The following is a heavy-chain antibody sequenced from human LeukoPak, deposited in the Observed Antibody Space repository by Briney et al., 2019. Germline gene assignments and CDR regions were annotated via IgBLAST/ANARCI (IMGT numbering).Heavy chain of an antibody. CDR2: ISYDGNNK. V-gene: IGHV3-30*03. D-gene: IGHD2-2*01. J-gene: IGHJ4*02. CDR3: ARDTAANLSH. CDR1: GFTFSTCG. Sequence: GGSLRLSCAASGFTFSTCGMHWVRRAPGKGLEWLAFISYDGNNKYYAKSVKGRFTVSRDNSKKTLFLQMNSLIPEDTAVYFCARDTAANLSHWGQGTPVTVSS.